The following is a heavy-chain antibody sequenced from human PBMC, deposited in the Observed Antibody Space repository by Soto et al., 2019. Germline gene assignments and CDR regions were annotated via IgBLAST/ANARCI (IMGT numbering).Heavy chain of an antibody. J-gene: IGHJ6*02. Sequence: SQTLSLTCAISGDSVSSNSAAWNWIRQSPSRGLEWLGRTYYRSKWYNDYAVSVKSRITINPDTSKNQFSLQLNSVTPEDTAVYYCAKEGVNWNDADYYYGMDVWGQGTTVTVSS. V-gene: IGHV6-1*01. CDR2: TYYRSKWYN. CDR3: AKEGVNWNDADYYYGMDV. D-gene: IGHD1-1*01. CDR1: GDSVSSNSAA.